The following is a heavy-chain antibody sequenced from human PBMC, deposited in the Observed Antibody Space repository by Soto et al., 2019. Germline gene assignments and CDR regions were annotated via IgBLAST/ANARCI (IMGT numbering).Heavy chain of an antibody. V-gene: IGHV3-23*01. Sequence: GGSLRLSCAASGFSFDHYAMTWVRQAPGKGLEWVSIISGSNNNINYADSVKGRFTISRDNSRNTLYLQMNSLRAEDTAVYYWAKKMYIVGSTLGDYWGQGTLVTVSS. J-gene: IGHJ4*02. CDR1: GFSFDHYA. CDR2: ISGSNNNI. CDR3: AKKMYIVGSTLGDY. D-gene: IGHD1-26*01.